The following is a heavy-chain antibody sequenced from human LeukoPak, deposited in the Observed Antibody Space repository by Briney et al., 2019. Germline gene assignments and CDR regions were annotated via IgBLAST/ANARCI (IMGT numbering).Heavy chain of an antibody. V-gene: IGHV3-21*01. CDR3: ARSPTYWGGTFYYYYYMDV. J-gene: IGHJ6*03. CDR1: GFIYRSYS. D-gene: IGHD3-16*01. Sequence: GGSLRLSCAASGFIYRSYSMHGVRQARARGREGVSSISSSSSYIYYADSVKSQFTISRDNAKNSLYQQMNSLRDEDTAVYYCARSPTYWGGTFYYYYYMDVWGKGTTVTVSS. CDR2: ISSSSSYI.